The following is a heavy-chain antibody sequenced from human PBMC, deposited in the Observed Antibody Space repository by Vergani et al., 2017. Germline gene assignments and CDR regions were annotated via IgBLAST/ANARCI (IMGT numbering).Heavy chain of an antibody. D-gene: IGHD6-13*01. J-gene: IGHJ4*02. CDR3: ARIHSSSCHVYFDY. V-gene: IGHV2-70*01. CDR2: IDWDDDK. Sequence: QVTLRESGPALVKPTQTLTLTCTFSGFSLSTSGMCVSWIRQPPGKALEWLALIDWDDDKYYSTSLKTRLTISKDTSKNQVVLTMTNMDPVDTATYYCARIHSSSCHVYFDYWGQGTLVTVSS. CDR1: GFSLSTSGMC.